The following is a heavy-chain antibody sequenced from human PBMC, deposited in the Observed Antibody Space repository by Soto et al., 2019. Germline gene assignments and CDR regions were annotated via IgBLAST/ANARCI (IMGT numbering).Heavy chain of an antibody. CDR3: ARGDFYYDSSGYYGGFAY. CDR1: GSTFSSYA. V-gene: IGHV1-69*12. CDR2: TIPIFGTA. Sequence: QVQLVQSGAEVKKPGSSVKVSCKASGSTFSSYAISWVRQAPGQGLEWMGGTIPIFGTANYAQKFQGRVTITADESTSTAYMEVSSLRSEDTAVYYCARGDFYYDSSGYYGGFAYWGQGTLVTVSS. D-gene: IGHD3-22*01. J-gene: IGHJ4*02.